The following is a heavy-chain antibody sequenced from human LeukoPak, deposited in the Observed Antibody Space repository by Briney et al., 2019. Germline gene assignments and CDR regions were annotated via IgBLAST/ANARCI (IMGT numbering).Heavy chain of an antibody. D-gene: IGHD3-3*01. V-gene: IGHV1-8*01. Sequence: ASVKVSYKASGYTFTSYDMNWVGQATGQGREGMGWMNPNRGITVYAPTFHRRVTMSRNTSIITAYMYLSSLRSEDTAVYYCASDYYVFWSGYYYYYYYMDVWGKGTTVTVSS. CDR1: GYTFTSYD. CDR3: ASDYYVFWSGYYYYYYYMDV. CDR2: MNPNRGIT. J-gene: IGHJ6*03.